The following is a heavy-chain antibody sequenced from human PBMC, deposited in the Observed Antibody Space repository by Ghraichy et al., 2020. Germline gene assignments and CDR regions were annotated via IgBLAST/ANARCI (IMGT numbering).Heavy chain of an antibody. CDR2: IKHDSSEK. CDR1: GFTFSRYW. Sequence: GGSLGLSCAASGFTFSRYWMTWIRQAPGKGLEWVANIKHDSSEKYYVDSVKGRFTISRDEAKNTLFLQMNSLRAEDTALYYCARQGFGVPFDYWGQGTLVTVSS. V-gene: IGHV3-7*03. D-gene: IGHD3-16*01. J-gene: IGHJ4*02. CDR3: ARQGFGVPFDY.